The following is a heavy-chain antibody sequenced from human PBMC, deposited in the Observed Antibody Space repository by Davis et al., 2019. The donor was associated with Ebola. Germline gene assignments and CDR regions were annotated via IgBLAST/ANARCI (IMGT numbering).Heavy chain of an antibody. J-gene: IGHJ4*02. D-gene: IGHD3-16*02. Sequence: SETLSLTCTVSGGSVSSGSYYWSWLRQPPGKGLEWIGYIYYSGSTNYNPSLKSRVTISVDTSKNQFSLKLSSVTAADTAVYYCARGRDYIWGSYRYGYWGQGTLVTVSS. CDR1: GGSVSSGSYY. CDR2: IYYSGST. CDR3: ARGRDYIWGSYRYGY. V-gene: IGHV4-61*01.